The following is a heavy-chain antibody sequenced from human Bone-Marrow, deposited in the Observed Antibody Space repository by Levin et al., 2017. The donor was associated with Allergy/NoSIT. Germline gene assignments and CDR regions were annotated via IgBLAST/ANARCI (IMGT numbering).Heavy chain of an antibody. CDR2: MNQGGSER. V-gene: IGHV3-7*03. J-gene: IGHJ6*03. D-gene: IGHD3-10*01. Sequence: GGSLRLSCAASGFSLTDYWMAWVRQVPGKGLEWVANMNQGGSERYYADAVKGRFTISRDKNALYLDMNSLRAEDTAVYYCARDFGGHLVWYYFYMDVWGRGTTVSVSS. CDR1: GFSLTDYW. CDR3: ARDFGGHLVWYYFYMDV.